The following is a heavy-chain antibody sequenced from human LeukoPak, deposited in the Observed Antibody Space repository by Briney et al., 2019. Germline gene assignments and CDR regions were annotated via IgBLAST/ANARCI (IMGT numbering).Heavy chain of an antibody. CDR3: ARGMPGYSYDRFDP. CDR1: GYTFTSYG. D-gene: IGHD5-18*01. J-gene: IGHJ5*02. Sequence: EASVKVSCKASGYTFTSYGISWVRQAPGQGLEWMGWISAYNGNTNYAQKLQGRVTMTTDTSTSTAYMELRSLRSDDTAVYYCARGMPGYSYDRFDPWGQGTLVTVSS. CDR2: ISAYNGNT. V-gene: IGHV1-18*01.